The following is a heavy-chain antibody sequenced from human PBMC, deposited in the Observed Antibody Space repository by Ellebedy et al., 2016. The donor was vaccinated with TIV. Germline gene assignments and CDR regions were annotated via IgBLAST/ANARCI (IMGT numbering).Heavy chain of an antibody. D-gene: IGHD2-21*01. CDR2: IIPIFGTA. J-gene: IGHJ6*02. CDR3: ARGAHCGGDCYWEEDEDYYYYGMDV. CDR1: GGTFSSYA. V-gene: IGHV1-69*06. Sequence: SVKVSCXASGGTFSSYAISWVRQAPGQGLEWMGGIIPIFGTANYAQKFQGRVTITADKSTSTAYMELSSLRSEDTAVYYCARGAHCGGDCYWEEDEDYYYYGMDVWGQGTTVTVSS.